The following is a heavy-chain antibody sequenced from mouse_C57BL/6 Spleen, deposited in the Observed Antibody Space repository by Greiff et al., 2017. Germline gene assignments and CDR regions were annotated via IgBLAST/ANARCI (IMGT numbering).Heavy chain of an antibody. CDR3: ARNSPYYGSSLYAMDY. Sequence: VQLKESGPGLVQPSQSLSITCTVSGFSLTSYGVHWVRQSPGKGLEWLGVIWSGGSTDYNAAFISRLSISKDNSKSQVFFKMNSLQADDTAIYYCARNSPYYGSSLYAMDYWGQGTSVTVSS. CDR2: IWSGGST. CDR1: GFSLTSYG. V-gene: IGHV2-2*01. J-gene: IGHJ4*01. D-gene: IGHD1-1*01.